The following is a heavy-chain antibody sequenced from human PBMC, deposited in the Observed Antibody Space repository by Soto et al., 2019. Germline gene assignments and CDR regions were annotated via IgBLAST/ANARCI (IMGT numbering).Heavy chain of an antibody. V-gene: IGHV3-21*01. CDR1: GFTFRSYS. J-gene: IGHJ6*02. CDR2: ISSSSSYI. Sequence: GGSLRLSCADSGFTFRSYSMHWVRQSRGRYRERVSSISSSSSYIYYADSVKGRFTISRDNAKNSLYLQMNSLRAEDTAVYYCARDSSITIFGVAPLYYGMDVWGQGTTVTVSS. CDR3: ARDSSITIFGVAPLYYGMDV. D-gene: IGHD3-3*01.